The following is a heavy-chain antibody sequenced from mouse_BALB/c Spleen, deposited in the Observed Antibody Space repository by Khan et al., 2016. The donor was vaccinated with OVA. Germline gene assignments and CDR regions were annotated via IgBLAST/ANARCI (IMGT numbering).Heavy chain of an antibody. CDR3: TRSGWAAFAY. CDR2: INPSNGDT. Sequence: QVQLQQPGAELVKPGASVKLSCKASGCTFTSYYIYWVKQRPGQGLEWIGGINPSNGDTYFNEKFESKATLTVDKSSSTAFMQVSSLTSEDSAVYYCTRSGWAAFAYWGQGTLVTVSA. V-gene: IGHV1S81*02. J-gene: IGHJ3*01. CDR1: GCTFTSYY. D-gene: IGHD1-1*02.